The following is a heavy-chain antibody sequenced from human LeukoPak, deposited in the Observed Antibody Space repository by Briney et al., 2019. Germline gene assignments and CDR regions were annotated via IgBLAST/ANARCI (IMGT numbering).Heavy chain of an antibody. CDR2: IYPGDSVT. Sequence: GESLKISCKGSGYSFLSYWIGWVRQMPGKGLEWMGIIYPGDSVTIYSPSFQGQVTISADKSISTAYLQWSSLKASDTAIYYCARHVDYSYFMDVWGKGTTVTISS. CDR3: ARHVDYSYFMDV. V-gene: IGHV5-51*01. J-gene: IGHJ6*03. CDR1: GYSFLSYW.